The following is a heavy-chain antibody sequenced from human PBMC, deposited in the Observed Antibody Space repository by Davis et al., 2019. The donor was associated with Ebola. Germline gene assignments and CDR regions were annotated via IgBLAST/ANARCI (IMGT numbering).Heavy chain of an antibody. D-gene: IGHD2-21*02. V-gene: IGHV3-11*01. CDR3: TRRVTATWGGNWFDP. J-gene: IGHJ5*02. Sequence: PGGSLRLSCAASGFTFSDYFMTWVRQAPGKGLEWVSYISSSGRIIYYADSVKGRFTISRDNAKNSLCLQMNSLRPEDTAVYYCTRRVTATWGGNWFDPWGQGTLVTVSS. CDR2: ISSSGRII. CDR1: GFTFSDYF.